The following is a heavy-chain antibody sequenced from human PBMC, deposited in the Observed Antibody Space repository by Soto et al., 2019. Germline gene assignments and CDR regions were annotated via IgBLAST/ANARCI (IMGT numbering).Heavy chain of an antibody. D-gene: IGHD6-19*01. Sequence: EVQLVESGGGLVQPGRSLRLSCAASGFTFDDYAMHWVRQAPGKGLEWVSGISWNSGSIGYGDSVKGRFTISRDNAKNSLYLQMNSLRAEDTALYYCAKGREQWLAYYFDYWGQGTLVTVSS. J-gene: IGHJ4*02. CDR2: ISWNSGSI. CDR1: GFTFDDYA. CDR3: AKGREQWLAYYFDY. V-gene: IGHV3-9*01.